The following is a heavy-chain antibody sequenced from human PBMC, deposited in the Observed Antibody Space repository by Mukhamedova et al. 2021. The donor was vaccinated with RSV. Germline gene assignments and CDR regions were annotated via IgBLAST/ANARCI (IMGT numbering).Heavy chain of an antibody. CDR2: ISSSGSTI. J-gene: IGHJ4*02. V-gene: IGHV3-48*03. CDR3: ARIADAWDY. Sequence: VRQAPGKGLEWVSYISSSGSTIYYADSVKGRFTISRDNAKNSLYLQMNSLRAEDTAVYYCARIADAWDYWGQGTLVTVSS.